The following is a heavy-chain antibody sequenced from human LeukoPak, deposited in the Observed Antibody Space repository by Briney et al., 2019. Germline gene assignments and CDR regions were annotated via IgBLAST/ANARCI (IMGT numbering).Heavy chain of an antibody. CDR3: AKVSSLYSSGWYDGWFDP. CDR2: IRGSGGST. CDR1: GFTFSSYA. V-gene: IGHV3-23*01. J-gene: IGHJ5*02. Sequence: GGSLRLSCAASGFTFSSYAMSWVRQAPGKGLEWVSVIRGSGGSTYYADSVKGRFTISRDNSKNTLYLQMNSLRAEDTAVYYCAKVSSLYSSGWYDGWFDPWGQGTLVTVSS. D-gene: IGHD6-19*01.